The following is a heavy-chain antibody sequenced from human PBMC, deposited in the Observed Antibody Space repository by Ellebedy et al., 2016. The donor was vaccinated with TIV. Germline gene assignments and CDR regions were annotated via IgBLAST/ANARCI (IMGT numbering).Heavy chain of an antibody. CDR2: ISTNNGET. CDR3: ARDWALFVSAGIPFYYYYMDV. CDR1: GYTFTRYG. J-gene: IGHJ6*03. D-gene: IGHD2-2*01. V-gene: IGHV1-18*01. Sequence: ASVKVSXKASGYTFTRYGIRWVRQPPGQGLEWMGWISTNNGETKYVEKFQGRVTMTSDTSTNTTFMELRSLRPDDTAVYYCARDWALFVSAGIPFYYYYMDVWGKGTTVTASS.